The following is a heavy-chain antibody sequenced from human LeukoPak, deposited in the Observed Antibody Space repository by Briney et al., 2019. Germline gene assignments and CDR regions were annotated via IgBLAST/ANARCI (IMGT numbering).Heavy chain of an antibody. CDR2: IYWNDDK. D-gene: IGHD3-22*01. Sequence: SGPTLVKPTQTLTLTCTFSGFSLSTSGVGVGWIRQPPGKALEWLSLIYWNDDKRDSPSLKSRLAITKDTSKNQVVLTMTNMDPVDTATYYCARAYYYDSSGYLFDYWGQGTLVTVSS. CDR1: GFSLSTSGVG. J-gene: IGHJ4*02. V-gene: IGHV2-5*01. CDR3: ARAYYYDSSGYLFDY.